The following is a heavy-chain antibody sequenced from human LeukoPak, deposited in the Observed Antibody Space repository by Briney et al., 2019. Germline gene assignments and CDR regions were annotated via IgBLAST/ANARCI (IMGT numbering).Heavy chain of an antibody. D-gene: IGHD5-24*01. CDR2: INHSGST. J-gene: IGHJ6*02. V-gene: IGHV4-34*01. CDR3: ARENFNYWDRRHFGYYYYGMDV. CDR1: GGSFSGYY. Sequence: SETLSLTCAVYGGSFSGYYWSWIRQPPGKGLEWIGEINHSGSTNYNPSLKSRVTISVDTSKNQFSLKLSSVTAADTAVYYCARENFNYWDRRHFGYYYYGMDVWGQGTTVTVSS.